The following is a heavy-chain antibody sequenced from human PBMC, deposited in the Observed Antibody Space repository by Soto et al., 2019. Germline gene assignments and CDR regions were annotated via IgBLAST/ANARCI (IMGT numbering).Heavy chain of an antibody. D-gene: IGHD2-2*01. Sequence: QVPLVQSGAEVKKPGASVKVSCKASGYTFTSYGISWVRQAPGQGLEWMGWISAYNGNTNYAQKLQGRVTMTTDTSTSTAYMELRSLRSDDTAVYYCARDSGVYCSSTSCPLADPWGQGTLVTVSS. CDR2: ISAYNGNT. CDR3: ARDSGVYCSSTSCPLADP. CDR1: GYTFTSYG. V-gene: IGHV1-18*01. J-gene: IGHJ5*02.